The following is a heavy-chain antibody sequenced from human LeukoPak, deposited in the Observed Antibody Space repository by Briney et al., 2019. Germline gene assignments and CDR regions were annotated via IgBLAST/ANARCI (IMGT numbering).Heavy chain of an antibody. J-gene: IGHJ3*02. D-gene: IGHD3-22*01. Sequence: ASVKVSCKASGYTFTGYYMHWVRQAPGQGLEWMGWINPNSGGTNYAQTFQGRVIMTRDTSISTAYMALSRLRSDDTAVYYCARYYYDTSSAFDIWGQGTMVTVSS. CDR3: ARYYYDTSSAFDI. CDR1: GYTFTGYY. V-gene: IGHV1-2*02. CDR2: INPNSGGT.